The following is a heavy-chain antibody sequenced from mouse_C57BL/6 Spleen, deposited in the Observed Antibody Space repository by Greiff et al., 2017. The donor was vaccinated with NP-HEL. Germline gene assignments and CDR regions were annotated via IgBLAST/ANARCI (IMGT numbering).Heavy chain of an antibody. CDR3: ARDTTEDYYAMDY. D-gene: IGHD1-1*01. CDR1: GYTFTSYW. V-gene: IGHV1-72*01. Sequence: QVHVKQSGAELVKPGASVKLSCKASGYTFTSYWMHWVKQRPGRGLEWIGRIDPNSGGTKYNEKFKSKATLTVDKTSSTAYMQLSSLTSEDCAVYYGARDTTEDYYAMDYWGQGSSVPGSS. J-gene: IGHJ4*01. CDR2: IDPNSGGT.